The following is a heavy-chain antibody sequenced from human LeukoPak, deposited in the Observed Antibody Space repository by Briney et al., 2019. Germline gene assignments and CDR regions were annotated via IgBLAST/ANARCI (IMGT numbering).Heavy chain of an antibody. CDR3: ARERGAAAGTFYFDY. J-gene: IGHJ4*02. D-gene: IGHD6-13*01. V-gene: IGHV4-31*03. CDR1: GGSISSGGYY. Sequence: SETLSLTCTVSGGSISSGGYYWSWIRQHPGKGLEWIGYIYYSGSTYYNPSLKSRVTISVDTSKNQFSLKLSSVTAADTAVYYCARERGAAAGTFYFDYWGQGTLVTVSS. CDR2: IYYSGST.